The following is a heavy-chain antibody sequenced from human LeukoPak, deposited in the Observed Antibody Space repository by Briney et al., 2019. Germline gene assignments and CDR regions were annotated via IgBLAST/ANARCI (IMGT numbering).Heavy chain of an antibody. V-gene: IGHV1-18*01. J-gene: IGHJ4*02. CDR1: GYTFTSYA. CDR2: ISAYNGNT. D-gene: IGHD4-17*01. CDR3: ARDIRDYGVGIDY. Sequence: ASVKVSCKAPGYTFTSYAMNWVRQAPGQGLEWMGWISAYNGNTNYAQKLQGRVTMTTDTSTSTAYMELRSLRSDDTAVYYCARDIRDYGVGIDYWGQGTLITVSS.